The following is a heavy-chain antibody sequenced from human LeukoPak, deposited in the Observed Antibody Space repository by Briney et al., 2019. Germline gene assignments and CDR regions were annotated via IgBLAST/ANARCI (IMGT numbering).Heavy chain of an antibody. CDR3: ARWTGEGGAPGNY. Sequence: PSETLSLTCTVSGGSISSSSYYWGWIRQPPGKGLEWIGSIYYSGSTYYNPSLKSRVTISVDTSKNQFSLKLSSVTAADTAVYYCARWTGEGGAPGNYWGQGTLVTVSS. V-gene: IGHV4-39*07. CDR1: GGSISSSSYY. D-gene: IGHD2-8*02. J-gene: IGHJ4*02. CDR2: IYYSGST.